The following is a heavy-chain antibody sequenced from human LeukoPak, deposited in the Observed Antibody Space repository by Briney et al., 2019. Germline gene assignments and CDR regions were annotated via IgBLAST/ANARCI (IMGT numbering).Heavy chain of an antibody. CDR1: GFTFSSYV. J-gene: IGHJ4*02. D-gene: IGHD2-15*01. V-gene: IGHV3-23*01. CDR3: ARYCGSDSCYSGLDY. CDR2: IGNSARDT. Sequence: GGSLRLSCAASGFTFSSYVMTWVRQAPGRGLEWVSSIGNSARDTYYSYSMKGRFTISRDHSKCTLFLHMSSLRAGDTAIYYCARYCGSDSCYSGLDYWGQGALVTVSS.